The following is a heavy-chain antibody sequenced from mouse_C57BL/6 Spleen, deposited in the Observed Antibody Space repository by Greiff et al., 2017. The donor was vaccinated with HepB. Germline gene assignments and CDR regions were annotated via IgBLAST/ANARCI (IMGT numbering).Heavy chain of an antibody. CDR1: GYTFTDYN. J-gene: IGHJ4*01. CDR3: ARRITTVAMDD. D-gene: IGHD1-1*01. V-gene: IGHV1-18*01. Sequence: EVQLQQSGPELVKPGASVKIPCKASGYTFTDYNMDWVKQSHGKSLEWIGDINPNNGGTIYNQKFKGKATLTVDKSSSTAYMELRSLTSEDTAVYYCARRITTVAMDDWGQGTSVTVSS. CDR2: INPNNGGT.